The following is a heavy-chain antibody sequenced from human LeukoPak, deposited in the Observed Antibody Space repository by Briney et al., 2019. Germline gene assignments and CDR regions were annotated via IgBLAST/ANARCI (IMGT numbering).Heavy chain of an antibody. Sequence: PGGSLRLSCAASGFTFSSYEMNWVRQAPGKGLEWVSYISSSGSTIYYADSVKGRFTIPRDNAKNSLYLQMNSLRAEDTAVYYCAREPDYGDYVYWYFDLWGRGTLVTVSS. CDR3: AREPDYGDYVYWYFDL. J-gene: IGHJ2*01. CDR2: ISSSGSTI. D-gene: IGHD4-17*01. V-gene: IGHV3-48*03. CDR1: GFTFSSYE.